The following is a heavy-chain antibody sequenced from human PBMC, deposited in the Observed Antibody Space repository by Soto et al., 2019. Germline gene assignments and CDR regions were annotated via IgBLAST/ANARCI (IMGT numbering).Heavy chain of an antibody. CDR3: ARARYSSSWYGRGYYYYGMDV. V-gene: IGHV1-18*04. CDR1: GYTFTSYG. CDR2: ISAYNGNT. D-gene: IGHD6-13*01. Sequence: QVQLVQSGAEVKKPGASVKVSCKASGYTFTSYGISWVRQAPGQGLEWMGWISAYNGNTNYAQKLQGRVTMTTDTSTSTAYMELRSQRSDDTAVYYCARARYSSSWYGRGYYYYGMDVWGQGTTVTVSS. J-gene: IGHJ6*02.